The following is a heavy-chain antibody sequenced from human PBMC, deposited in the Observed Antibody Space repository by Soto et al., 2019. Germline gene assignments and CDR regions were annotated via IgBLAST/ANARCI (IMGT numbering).Heavy chain of an antibody. Sequence: QVPLVESGGGLVKPGGSLRLSCAASGFTFSDYYMSWIRQAPGKGLEWVSYISSSSSYTNYADSVKGRFTISRDNAKNSLYLQMNSLRAEDTAVYYCARVAATDYYGSGTIGGFDYWGQGTLVTVSS. CDR3: ARVAATDYYGSGTIGGFDY. CDR2: ISSSSSYT. D-gene: IGHD3-10*01. V-gene: IGHV3-11*05. J-gene: IGHJ4*02. CDR1: GFTFSDYY.